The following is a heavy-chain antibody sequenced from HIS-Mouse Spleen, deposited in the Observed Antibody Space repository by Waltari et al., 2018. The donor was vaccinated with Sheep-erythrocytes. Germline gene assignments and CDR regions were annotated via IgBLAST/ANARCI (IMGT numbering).Heavy chain of an antibody. V-gene: IGHV1-2*02. J-gene: IGHJ4*02. CDR3: AGTGIVGATTLLYYFDY. CDR2: INPNRGGT. Sequence: QVQLVQSGAEVKKPGASVKVSCKASGYTFTGYYMHWVRQAPGQGLEWMGWINPNRGGTNYAQKFQGRVTMTRDTSISTAYMELSRLRSDDTAVYYCAGTGIVGATTLLYYFDYWGQGTLVTVSS. D-gene: IGHD1-26*01. CDR1: GYTFTGYY.